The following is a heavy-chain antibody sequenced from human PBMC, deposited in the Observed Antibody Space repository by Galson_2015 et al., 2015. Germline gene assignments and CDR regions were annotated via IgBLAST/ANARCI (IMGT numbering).Heavy chain of an antibody. Sequence: SLRLSCAASGFTFSSYSMNWVRQAPGKGLEWVSSISSSSSYIYYADSVKGRFTTSRDNAKNSLYLQMNSLRAEDTAVYYCARGGGYYYDSSGSIDYWGQGTLVAVSS. CDR1: GFTFSSYS. CDR3: ARGGGYYYDSSGSIDY. D-gene: IGHD3-22*01. V-gene: IGHV3-21*01. J-gene: IGHJ4*02. CDR2: ISSSSSYI.